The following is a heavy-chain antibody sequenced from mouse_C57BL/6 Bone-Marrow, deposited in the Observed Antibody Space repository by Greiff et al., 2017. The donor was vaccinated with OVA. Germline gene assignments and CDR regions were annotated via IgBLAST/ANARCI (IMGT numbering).Heavy chain of an antibody. CDR3: ARPYCGRTRGAMDY. CDR1: GYTFTSYW. V-gene: IGHV1-64*01. J-gene: IGHJ4*01. D-gene: IGHD2-10*01. CDR2: IHPNSGST. Sequence: QVQLQQPGAELVKPGASVKLSCKASGYTFTSYWMHWVKQRPGQGLEWIGMIHPNSGSTNYNEKFKSKATLTVDKSSSTAYMQLSSLTSEDSAVYYCARPYCGRTRGAMDYWGQGTSVTVAS.